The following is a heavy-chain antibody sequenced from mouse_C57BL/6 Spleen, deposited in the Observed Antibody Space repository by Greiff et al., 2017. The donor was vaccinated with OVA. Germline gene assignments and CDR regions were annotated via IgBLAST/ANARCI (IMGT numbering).Heavy chain of an antibody. Sequence: EVQGVESGGGLVKPGGSLKLSCAASGFTFSSYAMSWVRQTPEKRLEWVATISDGGSYTYYPDNVKGRFTISRDNAKNNLYLQMSHLKSEDTAMYYCARVGSSLWYFDVWGTGTTVTVSS. V-gene: IGHV5-4*01. J-gene: IGHJ1*03. CDR2: ISDGGSYT. D-gene: IGHD1-1*01. CDR1: GFTFSSYA. CDR3: ARVGSSLWYFDV.